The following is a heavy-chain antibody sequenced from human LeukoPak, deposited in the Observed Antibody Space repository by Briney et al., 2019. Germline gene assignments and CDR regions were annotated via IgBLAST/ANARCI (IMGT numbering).Heavy chain of an antibody. CDR1: GFTFSSYG. J-gene: IGHJ6*02. CDR2: IWYDGSNK. V-gene: IGHV3-33*01. Sequence: GGSLRLSCAASGFTFSSYGMHWVRQAPGKGLEWVAVIWYDGSNKYYADSVKGRFTISRDNSKNTLYLQMNSLRAEDTAVYYCARAQGYSSGLLIFHYGMDVWGQGTTVTVSS. D-gene: IGHD6-19*01. CDR3: ARAQGYSSGLLIFHYGMDV.